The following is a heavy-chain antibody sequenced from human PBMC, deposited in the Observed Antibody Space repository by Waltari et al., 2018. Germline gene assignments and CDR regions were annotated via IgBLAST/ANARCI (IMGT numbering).Heavy chain of an antibody. V-gene: IGHV1-3*01. CDR3: ARDKGRGYSYGLYGGYYCYGVDV. CDR2: INAGNGNT. J-gene: IGHJ6*02. D-gene: IGHD5-18*01. Sequence: QVQLVQSGAEVKKPGASVKVSCKASGYTFTSYAMHWVRQAPGQRLEWMGWINAGNGNTKYSQKFQGRVTITRDTSASTAYMELSSLRSEDTAVYYCARDKGRGYSYGLYGGYYCYGVDVWGQGTTVTVSS. CDR1: GYTFTSYA.